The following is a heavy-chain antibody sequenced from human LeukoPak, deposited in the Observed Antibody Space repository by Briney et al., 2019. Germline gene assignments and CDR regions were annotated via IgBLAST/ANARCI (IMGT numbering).Heavy chain of an antibody. CDR2: ISGSGGST. V-gene: IGHV3-23*01. J-gene: IGHJ3*02. Sequence: GGSLRLSCAASGFTFSSYAMSWVRQAPGKGLEWVSAISGSGGSTYYADSVKGRFTISRDNSKNTLYLQMNSLRAEDTAVYYCTKFYYDSSRRGAFDIWGQGTMVTASS. D-gene: IGHD3-22*01. CDR3: TKFYYDSSRRGAFDI. CDR1: GFTFSSYA.